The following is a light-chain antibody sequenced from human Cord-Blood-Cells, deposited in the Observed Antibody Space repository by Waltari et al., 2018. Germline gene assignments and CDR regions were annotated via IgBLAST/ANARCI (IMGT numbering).Light chain of an antibody. V-gene: IGKV3-20*01. CDR1: QSVSSSY. J-gene: IGKJ1*01. CDR3: QQYGSSPWT. CDR2: GAS. Sequence: EIVWTQSPGTLSWSPGERATLSCRARQSVSSSYLAWYQQKTGQAPRLLSYGASSRAAGIPDRFSGSGSGTDFTLTISRLEPEDFAVYYCQQYGSSPWTFGQGTKVEIK.